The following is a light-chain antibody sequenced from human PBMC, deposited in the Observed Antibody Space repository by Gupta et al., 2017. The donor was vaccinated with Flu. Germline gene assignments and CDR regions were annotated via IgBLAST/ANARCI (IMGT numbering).Light chain of an antibody. CDR2: GAS. J-gene: IGKJ4*01. Sequence: TPSCSSGEIAPPSCRASQSVSSPYLAWYQQKPGQAPRLLIYGASIRATGIPDRFSGSGSGTDFTLTINRLEPEDVAVYYCQRYGASPLLAFGGGTKVEI. CDR1: QSVSSPY. V-gene: IGKV3-20*01. CDR3: QRYGASPLLA.